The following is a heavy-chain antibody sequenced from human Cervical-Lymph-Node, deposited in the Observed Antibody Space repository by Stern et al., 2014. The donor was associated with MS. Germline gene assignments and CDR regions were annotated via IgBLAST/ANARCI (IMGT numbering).Heavy chain of an antibody. V-gene: IGHV3-30*03. CDR3: ARGSDWYPLDY. CDR2: ISVDGAKT. Sequence: VQLGESGGGVVQPGRSLRLSCSPSGFAFSTYGMHWVRQAPGKGLEWVALISVDGAKTYYADSVKGRFTISRDNPKNSLYLQMKSLRGEDTAVYYCARGSDWYPLDYWGQGTLVTVSS. J-gene: IGHJ4*02. D-gene: IGHD6-19*01. CDR1: GFAFSTYG.